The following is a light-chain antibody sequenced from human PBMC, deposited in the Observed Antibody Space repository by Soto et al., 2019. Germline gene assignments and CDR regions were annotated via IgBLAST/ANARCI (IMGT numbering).Light chain of an antibody. J-gene: IGKJ5*01. CDR1: QSVSSD. V-gene: IGKV3-15*01. CDR3: QQYNKWPPIT. CDR2: GAS. Sequence: EVVMTQSPGTLSVSLGERATLSCRASQSVSSDLAWYHQKPGQAPRLLISGASTRATGIPARFSGSGSGTEFTLTISSLKSEDSGVYYCQQYNKWPPITFGQGTRLEIK.